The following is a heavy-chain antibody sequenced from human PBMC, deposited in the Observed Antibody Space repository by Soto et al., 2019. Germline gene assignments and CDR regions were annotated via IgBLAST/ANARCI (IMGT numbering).Heavy chain of an antibody. CDR1: GVAMTYGGYS. J-gene: IGHJ6*02. Sequence: SETLSLTCSVSGVAMTYGGYSWSWIRQSPEKGLEWLGYIGHLETTYYNPSFKSRVTISVDTSKNQFSLKLSSVTAADTAVYYCASGGAGDFWSGYYYYYGMDVWGQGTTVTVSS. CDR3: ASGGAGDFWSGYYYYYGMDV. D-gene: IGHD3-3*01. V-gene: IGHV4-30-2*06. CDR2: IGHLETT.